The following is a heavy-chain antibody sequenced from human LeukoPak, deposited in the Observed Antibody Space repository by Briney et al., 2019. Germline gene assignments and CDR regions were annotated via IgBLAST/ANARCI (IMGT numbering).Heavy chain of an antibody. V-gene: IGHV4-39*01. CDR1: GDSISSSSHY. Sequence: SETLSLTCSVSGDSISSSSHYWGWIRQPPGKGLEWIGSIYYSGSTYYNPSLKSRVTISVDTSKNHFSLKLGSVTAADTAVYYCARHVGGLTISSAKIDYWGQGTLATVSS. CDR3: ARHVGGLTISSAKIDY. D-gene: IGHD3-16*01. J-gene: IGHJ4*02. CDR2: IYYSGST.